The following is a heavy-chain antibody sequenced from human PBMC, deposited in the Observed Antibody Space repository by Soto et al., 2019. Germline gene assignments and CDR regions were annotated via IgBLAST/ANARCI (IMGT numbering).Heavy chain of an antibody. CDR3: ASQRYRGMDV. V-gene: IGHV3-7*03. D-gene: IGHD3-16*02. CDR1: GFTFSSYL. CDR2: IKPDGSEK. Sequence: EVQLVESGGGLVQPGGSLRLSCAASGFTFSSYLMTWVRQAPGNGLEWVAIIKPDGSEKYYEDSVKGRFTISRDNAKTSLYLQMNSLRVEDTAVYYCASQRYRGMDVWGQGTTVTVSS. J-gene: IGHJ6*02.